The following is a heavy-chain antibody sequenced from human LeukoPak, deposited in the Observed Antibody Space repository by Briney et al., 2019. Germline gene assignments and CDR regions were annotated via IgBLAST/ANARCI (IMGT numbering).Heavy chain of an antibody. J-gene: IGHJ1*01. D-gene: IGHD3-10*01. Sequence: GGSLRLSCAASGFTFDDYAMHWVRQAPGQGLVWVSRIDEFGRATFYADSVKGRFTISRDDATNTVYLQMNSLRADDTAIYFCTRDLVLGSGSYGHWGQGTLVTVSA. V-gene: IGHV3-74*01. CDR3: TRDLVLGSGSYGH. CDR1: GFTFDDYA. CDR2: IDEFGRAT.